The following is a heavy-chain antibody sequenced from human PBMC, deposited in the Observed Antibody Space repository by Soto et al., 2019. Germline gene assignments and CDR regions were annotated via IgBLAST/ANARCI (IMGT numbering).Heavy chain of an antibody. CDR2: ITSGSSAM. Sequence: EVQLVESGGGLVQPGGSLRLSCAASGFTFSTYDMNWVRQAPGKGLEWVSYITSGSSAMLYADSVKGRFTISRDNANNSLFLQTNSLTAEDTAVYYCARDPSGMTDFDLWGQGTLVTVSS. V-gene: IGHV3-48*01. CDR3: ARDPSGMTDFDL. D-gene: IGHD1-26*01. CDR1: GFTFSTYD. J-gene: IGHJ4*02.